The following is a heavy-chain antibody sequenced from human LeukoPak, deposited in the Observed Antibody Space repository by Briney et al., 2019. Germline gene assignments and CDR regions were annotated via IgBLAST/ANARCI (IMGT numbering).Heavy chain of an antibody. CDR3: ARDKLLAAADTGLDY. CDR2: IKQDGSEK. V-gene: IGHV3-7*01. J-gene: IGHJ4*02. D-gene: IGHD2-15*01. CDR1: GFTFSSYW. Sequence: GGSLRLSCAASGFTFSSYWMSWVRQAPGKGLEWVANIKQDGSEKYYVDSVKGRFTISRDNAKNSLYLQMNSLRAEDTAAYYCARDKLLAAADTGLDYWGQGTLVTVSS.